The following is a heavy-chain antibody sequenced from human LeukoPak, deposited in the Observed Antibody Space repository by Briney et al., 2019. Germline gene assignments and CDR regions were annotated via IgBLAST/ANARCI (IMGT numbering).Heavy chain of an antibody. CDR1: GGSISSYY. D-gene: IGHD3-3*01. CDR2: IYYSGST. J-gene: IGHJ6*02. V-gene: IGHV4-59*01. Sequence: SETLSLTCTVSGGSISSYYWSWIRQPPGKGLEWIGYIYYSGSTNYNPSLKSRVTISVDTSKNQFSLKLSSVTAADTAVYYCARDRSYHDFWSGSRVYYYYGMDVWGQGTTVTVSS. CDR3: ARDRSYHDFWSGSRVYYYYGMDV.